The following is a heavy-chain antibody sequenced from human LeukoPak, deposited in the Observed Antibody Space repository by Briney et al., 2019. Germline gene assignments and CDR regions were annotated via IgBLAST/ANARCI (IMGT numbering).Heavy chain of an antibody. V-gene: IGHV1-46*01. CDR2: INPSGDST. CDR1: GYSFTGHY. Sequence: ASVKVSCKTSGYSFTGHYMHWVRQAPGQGLEWMGIINPSGDSTSYAQKFQGRVTMTEDTSTDTAYMELSSLRSEDTAVYYCATDIGYSGYDLCYWGQGTLVTVSS. J-gene: IGHJ4*02. D-gene: IGHD5-12*01. CDR3: ATDIGYSGYDLCY.